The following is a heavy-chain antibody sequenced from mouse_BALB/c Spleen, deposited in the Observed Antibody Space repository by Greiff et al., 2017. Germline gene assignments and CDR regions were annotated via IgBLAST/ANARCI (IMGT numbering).Heavy chain of an antibody. CDR3: ARYVTTGFDY. D-gene: IGHD1-1*01. V-gene: IGHV1-9*01. J-gene: IGHJ2*01. CDR1: GYTFSSYW. CDR2: ILPGSGST. Sequence: QVQLQQSGAELMKPGASVKLSCKATGYTFSSYWIEWVKQRPGHGLEWIGEILPGSGSTNYNEKFKGKATLTADTSSNTAYMQLSSLTSEDSAVYYCARYVTTGFDYWGQGTTLTVSS.